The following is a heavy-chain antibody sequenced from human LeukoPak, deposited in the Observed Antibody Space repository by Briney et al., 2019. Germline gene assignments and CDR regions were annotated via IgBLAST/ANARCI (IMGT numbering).Heavy chain of an antibody. CDR3: ARDRSDGFDY. Sequence: GGSLRLSCAASGFTVSSNSMSWVRQAPGKGLEWVSILYSGGNTYYADSVKGRFTISRDNSKNTLYLQMNSLRTEDTAVYYCARDRSDGFDYWGQGTLVTVSS. CDR1: GFTVSSNS. J-gene: IGHJ4*02. V-gene: IGHV3-53*01. CDR2: LYSGGNT.